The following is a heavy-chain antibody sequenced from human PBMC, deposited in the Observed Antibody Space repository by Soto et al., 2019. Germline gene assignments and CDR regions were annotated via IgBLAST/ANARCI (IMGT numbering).Heavy chain of an antibody. V-gene: IGHV3-30-3*01. CDR1: GFTFSSYA. J-gene: IGHJ4*02. CDR2: ISYDGSNK. D-gene: IGHD3-9*01. Sequence: PGGSLRLSCAASGFTFSSYAMHWVRQAPGKGLEWAAVISYDGSNKYYADSVKGRFTISRDNSKNTLYLQMNSLRAEDTAVYYCARGVLRYSDWLLFQFDYWGQGTLVTVSS. CDR3: ARGVLRYSDWLLFQFDY.